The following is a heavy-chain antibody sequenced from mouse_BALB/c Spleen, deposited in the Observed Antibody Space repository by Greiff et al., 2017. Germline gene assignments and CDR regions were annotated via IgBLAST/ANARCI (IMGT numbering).Heavy chain of an antibody. CDR1: GFTFSSFG. CDR2: ISSGSSTI. Sequence: EVKLVESGGGLVQPGGSRKLSCAASGFTFSSFGMHWVRQAPEKGLEWVAYISSGSSTIYYADTVKGRFTISRDNPKNNLYLQMSSLKSEDTAMYYCARDGGNYFDYWGQGTTLTVSS. CDR3: ARDGGNYFDY. V-gene: IGHV5-17*02. J-gene: IGHJ2*01.